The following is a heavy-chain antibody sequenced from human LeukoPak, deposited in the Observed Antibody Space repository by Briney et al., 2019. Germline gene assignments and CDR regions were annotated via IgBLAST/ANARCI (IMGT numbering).Heavy chain of an antibody. D-gene: IGHD3-16*02. Sequence: GGSLRLSCAAFGFIVRSNHINWVRQAPGKGLEWVSITYSGDTTYYADSVKGRFIISRDDSKNTLSLQMNDLRVEDTAVYYCARHRYDYVWGSYRDWGGSLNWFDPWGQGTLVTVSS. CDR3: ARHRYDYVWGSYRDWGGSLNWFDP. CDR1: GFIVRSNH. V-gene: IGHV3-66*04. CDR2: TYSGDTT. J-gene: IGHJ5*02.